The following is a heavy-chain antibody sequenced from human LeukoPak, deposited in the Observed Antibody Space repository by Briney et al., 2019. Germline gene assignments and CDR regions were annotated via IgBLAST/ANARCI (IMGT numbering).Heavy chain of an antibody. CDR3: AKGRGLTSRWLLYFDD. D-gene: IGHD5-12*01. V-gene: IGHV3-30*18. CDR2: ISYDGSNK. J-gene: IGHJ4*02. CDR1: GFTFSSYG. Sequence: RSGGSLRLSCAASGFTFSSYGMHWVRQAPGKGLEWVAAISYDGSNKYSGDSVKGRFTISRDNSKNTLYLQMNSLRAEDTAVYYCAKGRGLTSRWLLYFDDWGQGTLVTVSS.